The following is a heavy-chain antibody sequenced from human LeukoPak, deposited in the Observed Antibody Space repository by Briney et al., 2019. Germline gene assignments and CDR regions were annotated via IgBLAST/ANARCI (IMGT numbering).Heavy chain of an antibody. D-gene: IGHD6-13*01. CDR1: GYTFTGYY. CDR3: ARTRRGSSWYDY. V-gene: IGHV1-2*06. Sequence: GASVKVSCKASGYTFTGYYMHWVRQAPGQGLEWMGRINPNSGGTNYAQNLQGRVTMTRDTPISTAYMELSRLRYDDTAVYYCARTRRGSSWYDYWGKGNLVSVS. CDR2: INPNSGGT. J-gene: IGHJ4*02.